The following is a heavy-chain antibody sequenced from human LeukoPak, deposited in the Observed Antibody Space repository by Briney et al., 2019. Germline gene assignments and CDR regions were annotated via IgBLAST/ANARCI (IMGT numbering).Heavy chain of an antibody. V-gene: IGHV4-59*01. Sequence: SETLSLTCTVSGGSISSYYWSWIRQPPGKGLEWIGYIYYSGSTNYNPSLKSRVTISVDTSKNQFSLKLSSVTAADTAVYYCARDVRMVRGVIPTNWFDPWGQGTLVTVSS. CDR1: GGSISSYY. J-gene: IGHJ5*02. D-gene: IGHD3-10*01. CDR2: IYYSGST. CDR3: ARDVRMVRGVIPTNWFDP.